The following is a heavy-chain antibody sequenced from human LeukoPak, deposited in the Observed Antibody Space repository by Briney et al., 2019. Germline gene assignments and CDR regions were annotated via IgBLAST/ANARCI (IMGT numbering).Heavy chain of an antibody. D-gene: IGHD6-13*01. CDR2: IIPIFGTA. J-gene: IGHJ6*02. V-gene: IGHV1-69*13. CDR3: ASSFYSSSWTNYYYYGMDV. CDR1: GGTFSSYA. Sequence: GASVTVSCTASGGTFSSYAISWVRQAPGQGLEWMGGIIPIFGTANYAQKFQGRVTITADESTSTAYMELSSLRSEDTAVYYCASSFYSSSWTNYYYYGMDVWGQGTTVTVSS.